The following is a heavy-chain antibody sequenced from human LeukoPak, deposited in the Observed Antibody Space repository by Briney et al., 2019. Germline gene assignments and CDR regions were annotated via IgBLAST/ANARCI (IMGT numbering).Heavy chain of an antibody. V-gene: IGHV3-23*01. D-gene: IGHD4-17*01. CDR2: ISGGGETT. Sequence: GGSLRLSCAASGFAFSSYAMSWVRQAPGKGLEWVSSISGGGETTYYADSAKGRFTISRDNSQNTLYLQMNSLRAEGTAVYYCARDYADYVGYFFFDYWGQGTLVTVSS. CDR1: GFAFSSYA. CDR3: ARDYADYVGYFFFDY. J-gene: IGHJ4*02.